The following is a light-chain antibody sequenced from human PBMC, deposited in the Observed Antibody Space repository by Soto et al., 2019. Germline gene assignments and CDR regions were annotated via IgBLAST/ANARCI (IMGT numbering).Light chain of an antibody. J-gene: IGKJ5*01. CDR1: QSVLYSSNNKNY. CDR2: WAS. V-gene: IGKV4-1*01. CDR3: QQYYSTPIT. Sequence: DTVMTQSSDSLSVSLGYSATINCKSSQSVLYSSNNKNYLAWYQQKPGQPPKLLIYWASTRESGVPDRFSGSGSGTDFTLTISSLQAEDAAVYYCQQYYSTPITFGQGTRLEIK.